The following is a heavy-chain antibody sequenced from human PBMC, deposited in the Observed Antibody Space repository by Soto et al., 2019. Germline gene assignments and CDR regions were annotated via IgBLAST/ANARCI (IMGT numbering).Heavy chain of an antibody. CDR1: SRTLSRGYY. CDR3: AGSDNVGYYHD. CDR2: IYHSGTT. V-gene: IGHV4-38-2*01. J-gene: IGHJ4*02. D-gene: IGHD3-3*01. Sequence: SATLSLPCARCSRTLSRGYYVAWIRRPPGKGLEWIGSIYHSGTTHYNPSLKSRVTISVDTSRNQFSLKLSSVTAADAAVYYCAGSDNVGYYHDCGRETL.